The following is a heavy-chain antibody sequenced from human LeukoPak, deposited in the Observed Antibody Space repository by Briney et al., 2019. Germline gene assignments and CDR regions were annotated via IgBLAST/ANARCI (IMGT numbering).Heavy chain of an antibody. CDR3: ARRVTGDLRRFDY. CDR2: IYYSGST. V-gene: IGHV4-39*01. Sequence: SETLSLTCTVSGGSISSSSYYWGWIRQPPGKGLEWIGSIYYSGSTYYNPSLKSRVTISVDTSKNQFSLKVTSVTAADTAVYFCARRVTGDLRRFDYWGQGTLVTVSS. J-gene: IGHJ4*02. D-gene: IGHD7-27*01. CDR1: GGSISSSSYY.